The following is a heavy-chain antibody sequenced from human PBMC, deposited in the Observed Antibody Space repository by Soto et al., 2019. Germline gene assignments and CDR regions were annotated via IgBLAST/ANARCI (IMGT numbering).Heavy chain of an antibody. CDR3: ARDLPGSSWYIRYYYYGMDV. CDR2: IKQDGSEK. V-gene: IGHV3-7*05. Sequence: GGSLRLSCAASRFTFSSYWMSWVRQAPGKGLEWVANIKQDGSEKYYVDSVKGRFTISRDNAKNSLYLQMNSLRAEDTAVYYCARDLPGSSWYIRYYYYGMDVWGQGTTVTVSS. J-gene: IGHJ6*02. CDR1: RFTFSSYW. D-gene: IGHD6-13*01.